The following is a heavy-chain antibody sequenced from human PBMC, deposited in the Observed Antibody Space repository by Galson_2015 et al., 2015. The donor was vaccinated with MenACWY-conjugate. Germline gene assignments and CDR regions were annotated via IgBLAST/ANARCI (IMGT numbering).Heavy chain of an antibody. V-gene: IGHV3-48*01. D-gene: IGHD6-19*01. CDR1: GFTFSSNT. J-gene: IGHJ4*02. Sequence: SLRLSCAASGFTFSSNTMNWVRQAPGKGLEWVSSISSAGSSIYYADSVKGRFTISRDNAENSLFLQMNSLRAEDTAVFYCARASRAVAVAGSDYWGRGPLVTVSS. CDR3: ARASRAVAVAGSDY. CDR2: ISSAGSSI.